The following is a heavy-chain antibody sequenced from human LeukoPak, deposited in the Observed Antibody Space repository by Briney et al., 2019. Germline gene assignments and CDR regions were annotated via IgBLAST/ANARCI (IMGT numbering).Heavy chain of an antibody. CDR2: ISAYNGNT. D-gene: IGHD3-22*01. J-gene: IGHJ3*02. CDR3: ARVYYDSSGPGEDAFDI. CDR1: GYTFTSYG. Sequence: ASVKVSCEASGYTFTSYGISWVRQAPGQGLEWMGWISAYNGNTNYAQKLQGRVTMTTDTSTSTAYMELRSLRSDDTAVYHCARVYYDSSGPGEDAFDIWGQGTMVTVSS. V-gene: IGHV1-18*01.